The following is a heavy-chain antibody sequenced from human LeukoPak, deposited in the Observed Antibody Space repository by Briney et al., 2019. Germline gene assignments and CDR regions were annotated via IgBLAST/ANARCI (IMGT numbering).Heavy chain of an antibody. Sequence: GGSLRLSCAASGFTFSSYGMHWVRQAPGKGLEWVAFIRYDGSNKYYADSVKGRFTISRDNSKNTLYLQMNSLRAEDTAAYYCAKDSMITFGGVTIDYWGQGTLVTVSS. CDR1: GFTFSSYG. CDR2: IRYDGSNK. V-gene: IGHV3-30*02. J-gene: IGHJ4*02. D-gene: IGHD3-16*01. CDR3: AKDSMITFGGVTIDY.